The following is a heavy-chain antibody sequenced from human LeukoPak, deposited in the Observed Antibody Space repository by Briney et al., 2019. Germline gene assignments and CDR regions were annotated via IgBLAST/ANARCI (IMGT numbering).Heavy chain of an antibody. V-gene: IGHV4-4*09. D-gene: IGHD5-12*01. J-gene: IGHJ4*02. Sequence: MTSETLSLTCTVSGGSISSYYWSWIRQPPGRGLEWVGYIYASGSTTYNPSLKSRVAISIDTSKNQFSLRLSSVTAADTAVYYCARRATMLAGGYFDYWGQGTLVSVSS. CDR2: IYASGST. CDR3: ARRATMLAGGYFDY. CDR1: GGSISSYY.